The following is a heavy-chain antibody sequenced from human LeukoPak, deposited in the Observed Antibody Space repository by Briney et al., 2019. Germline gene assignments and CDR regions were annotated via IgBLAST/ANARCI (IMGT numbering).Heavy chain of an antibody. CDR1: GGSISSSSYY. D-gene: IGHD1-7*01. CDR3: ARHGNWNYDFDY. CDR2: IYYSGST. Sequence: SETLSLTCTVSGGSISSSSYYWGWIRQPPGQGLEWIGSIYYSGSTYYNPSLKSRVTISVDTSKNQFSLKLSSVTAADTAVYYCARHGNWNYDFDYWGQGTLVTVSS. V-gene: IGHV4-39*01. J-gene: IGHJ4*02.